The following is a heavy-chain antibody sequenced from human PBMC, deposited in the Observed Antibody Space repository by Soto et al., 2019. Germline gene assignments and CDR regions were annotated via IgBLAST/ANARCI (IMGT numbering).Heavy chain of an antibody. J-gene: IGHJ5*02. Sequence: GESLKISCKGSGYSFTTHWIAWVRQMPGKGLEWMGIIYPSDSDTTYSPSFQGQVTISVDKSISTAYEQWSSLKASDSAMYYCARRSRSGYDWVGYNWFDPWGQGTLVTVSS. D-gene: IGHD5-12*01. CDR1: GYSFTTHW. CDR3: ARRSRSGYDWVGYNWFDP. CDR2: IYPSDSDT. V-gene: IGHV5-51*01.